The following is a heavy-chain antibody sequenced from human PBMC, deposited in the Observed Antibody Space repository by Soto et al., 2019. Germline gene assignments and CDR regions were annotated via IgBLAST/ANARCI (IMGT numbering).Heavy chain of an antibody. CDR3: AGEHDFWIGYSFDD. J-gene: IGHJ3*01. Sequence: ASVKISCKASGYTFTDYAIQWVRQAPGQRLEWMGWINAGNGNTTYSQKFQGRVTITTGTSASTPYIELSSLRSEDTAVYYCAGEHDFWIGYSFDDWDKGTLFPVS. CDR2: INAGNGNT. D-gene: IGHD3-3*01. CDR1: GYTFTDYA. V-gene: IGHV1-3*01.